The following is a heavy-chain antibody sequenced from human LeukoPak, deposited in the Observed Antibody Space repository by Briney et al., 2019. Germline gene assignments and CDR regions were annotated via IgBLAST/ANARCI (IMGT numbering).Heavy chain of an antibody. D-gene: IGHD3-3*01. J-gene: IGHJ4*02. V-gene: IGHV3-21*01. CDR2: ISSSSSYI. Sequence: GGSLRLSCAASGFTFSSYSMNWVRQAPGKGLEWVSSISSSSSYIYYADSVKGRFTISRDNAKNSLYLQMNSLRAEDTAVYYCASYDFWSGWNFDYWGQGTLVTVSS. CDR1: GFTFSSYS. CDR3: ASYDFWSGWNFDY.